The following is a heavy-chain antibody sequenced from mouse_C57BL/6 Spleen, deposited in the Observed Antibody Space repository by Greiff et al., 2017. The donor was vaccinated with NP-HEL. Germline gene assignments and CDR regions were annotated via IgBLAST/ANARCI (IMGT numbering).Heavy chain of an antibody. Sequence: EVQLQQSGPELVKPGASVKISCKASGYTFTDYYMNWVKQSHGKSLEWIGDINPNNGGTSYNQKFKGKATLTVDKSSSTAYMELRSLTSEDSAVYYCARSTYRYYSNYVGAYWGQGTLVTVSA. D-gene: IGHD2-5*01. V-gene: IGHV1-26*01. CDR2: INPNNGGT. CDR3: ARSTYRYYSNYVGAY. J-gene: IGHJ3*01. CDR1: GYTFTDYY.